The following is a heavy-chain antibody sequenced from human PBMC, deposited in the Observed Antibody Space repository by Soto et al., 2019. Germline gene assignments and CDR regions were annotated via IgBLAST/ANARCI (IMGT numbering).Heavy chain of an antibody. CDR2: ISYDGSNK. Sequence: ESGGGVVQPGRSLRLSCAASGFTFSSYGMHWVRQAPGKGLEWVAVISYDGSNKYYADSVKGRFTISRDNSKNTLYLQMNSLRAEDTAVYYCAKDQSGYSSGPMGYWGQGTLVTVSS. V-gene: IGHV3-30*18. J-gene: IGHJ4*02. CDR3: AKDQSGYSSGPMGY. CDR1: GFTFSSYG. D-gene: IGHD6-19*01.